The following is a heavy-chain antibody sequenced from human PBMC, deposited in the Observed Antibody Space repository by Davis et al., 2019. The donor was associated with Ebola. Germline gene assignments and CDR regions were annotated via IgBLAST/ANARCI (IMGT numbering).Heavy chain of an antibody. J-gene: IGHJ4*02. CDR1: GGSFSGYY. D-gene: IGHD3-10*01. V-gene: IGHV4-34*01. Sequence: MPSEPLSLTCAVYGGSFSGYYWSWIRQPPGKGLEWIGEINHSASTNYNPSLKSRVTISVDTSKNQFSLKLSSVTAADTAVYYCARSAGLWFGELFRHWGQGTLVTVSS. CDR2: INHSAST. CDR3: ARSAGLWFGELFRH.